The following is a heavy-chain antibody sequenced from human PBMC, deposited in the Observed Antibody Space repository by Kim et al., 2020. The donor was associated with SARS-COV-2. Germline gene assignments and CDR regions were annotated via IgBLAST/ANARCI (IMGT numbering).Heavy chain of an antibody. CDR3: ARPRVFYGSRNYYKEHAFDI. CDR2: IDPTDSYT. CDR1: GYNFTIYW. V-gene: IGHV5-10-1*01. D-gene: IGHD3-10*01. J-gene: IGHJ3*02. Sequence: GESLKISCKGSGYNFTIYWINWVRQMPGKGLEWMGRIDPTDSYTDYSPAFQGHVTISADKSINTAYLQWSSLQASDSAMYYCARPRVFYGSRNYYKEHAFDIWGQGTTVAVSA.